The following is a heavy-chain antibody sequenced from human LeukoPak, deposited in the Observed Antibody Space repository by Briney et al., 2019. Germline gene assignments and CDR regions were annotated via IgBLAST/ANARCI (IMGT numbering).Heavy chain of an antibody. CDR1: GFTFSSYG. Sequence: GGSLRLSCAASGFTFSSYGMHWVRQAPGKGLEWVAVIWYDGSNKYYADSVKGRFTISRDNSKNTLYLQMNSLRAEDTAVYYCARGSGWFCTNGVCYTGEFDYWGQGIVVTVSS. CDR2: IWYDGSNK. V-gene: IGHV3-33*01. D-gene: IGHD2-8*01. CDR3: ARGSGWFCTNGVCYTGEFDY. J-gene: IGHJ4*02.